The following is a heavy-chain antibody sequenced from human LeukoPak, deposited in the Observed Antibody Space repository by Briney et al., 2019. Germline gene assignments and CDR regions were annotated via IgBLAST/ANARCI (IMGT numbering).Heavy chain of an antibody. V-gene: IGHV4-39*07. CDR1: GGSISSSSYY. Sequence: PSETLSLTCTVSGGSISSSSYYWGWIRQPPGKGLEWIGSIYYSGSTYYNPSLKSRVTISVDTSKNQFSLKLSSVTAADTAVYYCARDFISRIGYAAAMASFDYWGQGTLVTVSS. D-gene: IGHD5-18*01. CDR3: ARDFISRIGYAAAMASFDY. CDR2: IYYSGST. J-gene: IGHJ4*02.